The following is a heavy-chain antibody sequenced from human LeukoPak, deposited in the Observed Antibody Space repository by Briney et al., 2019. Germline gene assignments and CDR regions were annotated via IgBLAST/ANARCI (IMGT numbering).Heavy chain of an antibody. Sequence: GGSLRLSCAASGFTFSSYAMNWVRQAPGEGLEWGSGISGSGNNTYYAVSVKGRITISRDNSKNTLYLQMNSLRAEDTAVYYCAKGAGSSGWYPNDYWGQGTLVTVSS. CDR3: AKGAGSSGWYPNDY. J-gene: IGHJ4*02. D-gene: IGHD6-19*01. CDR2: ISGSGNNT. V-gene: IGHV3-23*01. CDR1: GFTFSSYA.